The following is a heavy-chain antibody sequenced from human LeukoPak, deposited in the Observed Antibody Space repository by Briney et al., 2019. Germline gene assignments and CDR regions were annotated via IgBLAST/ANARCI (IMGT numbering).Heavy chain of an antibody. CDR3: VRDGIGGSYFY. Sequence: PGGSLRLSCAASGFTFSRYWMHWVRQAPGKGLVWVARINTDGSSTSYSESVKGRFTISRDNAKNTLYVLMNSLRAEDTAVYYCVRDGIGGSYFYWGQGTLVTVSS. D-gene: IGHD1-26*01. V-gene: IGHV3-74*01. CDR2: INTDGSST. J-gene: IGHJ4*02. CDR1: GFTFSRYW.